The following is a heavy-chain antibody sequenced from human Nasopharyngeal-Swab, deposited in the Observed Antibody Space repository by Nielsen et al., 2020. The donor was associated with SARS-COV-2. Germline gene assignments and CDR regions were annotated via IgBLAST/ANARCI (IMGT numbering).Heavy chain of an antibody. CDR2: ISYDGSNK. V-gene: IGHV3-30-3*02. Sequence: VRQAPGKGLEWVAVISYDGSNKYYADSVKGRFTISRDNSKNTLYLQMSSLRAEDTAVYYCVKWVVAVAGTEIWGQGTLVTVSS. J-gene: IGHJ4*02. CDR3: VKWVVAVAGTEI. D-gene: IGHD6-19*01.